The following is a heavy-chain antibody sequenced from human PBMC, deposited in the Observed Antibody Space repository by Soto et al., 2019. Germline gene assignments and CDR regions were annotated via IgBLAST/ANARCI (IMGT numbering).Heavy chain of an antibody. D-gene: IGHD6-13*01. V-gene: IGHV5-51*01. CDR2: IYPGDSDT. CDR3: LSRNSSRRYLLAI. CDR1: GYSFTSYW. J-gene: IGHJ3*02. Sequence: PGESLKISCKGSGYSFTSYWIGWVRQMPGRGLEWMGIIYPGDSDTRYSPSFQGQVTISADKSISTAYLQWSSLKASDTAMYYFLSRNSSRRYLLAISGQGTLVP.